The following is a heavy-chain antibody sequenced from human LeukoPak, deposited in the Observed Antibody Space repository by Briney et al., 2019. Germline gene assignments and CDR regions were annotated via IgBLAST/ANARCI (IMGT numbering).Heavy chain of an antibody. CDR1: GGSISSSSYY. CDR3: ATEVTTLRFLEWPGFDI. CDR2: IYTSGST. D-gene: IGHD3-3*01. Sequence: PSETLSLTCTVSGGSISSSSYYWGWIRQPPGKGLEWIGRIYTSGSTNYNPSLKSRVTMSVDTSKNQFSLKLSSVTAADTAVYYCATEVTTLRFLEWPGFDIWGQGTMVTVSS. J-gene: IGHJ3*02. V-gene: IGHV4-61*05.